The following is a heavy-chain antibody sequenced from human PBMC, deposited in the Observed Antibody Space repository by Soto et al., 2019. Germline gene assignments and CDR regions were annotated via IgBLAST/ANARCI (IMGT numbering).Heavy chain of an antibody. CDR1: GGSFIGYY. CDR2: INHSGST. J-gene: IGHJ4*02. Sequence: QVQLQQWGAGLLKPSETLSLTCAVYGGSFIGYYWSWIRQPPGKGLEWIGEINHSGSTNYNPSLKSRVTISVDTSKNQFSLKLSSVTAADTAVYYCARGLRLRYFDIWGQGTLVTVSS. D-gene: IGHD3-9*01. V-gene: IGHV4-34*01. CDR3: ARGLRLRYFDI.